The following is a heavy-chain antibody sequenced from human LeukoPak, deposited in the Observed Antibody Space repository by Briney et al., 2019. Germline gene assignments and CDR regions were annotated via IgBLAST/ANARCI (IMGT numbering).Heavy chain of an antibody. D-gene: IGHD2-15*01. Sequence: PSETLSLTCAVNGGSFSGYYWSWIRQPPEKGLEWIAEINHSGSTNDNPSLKSRVTMSIDTSKNQFSLKLSSMTAADTAVYYCARGYCSGGSCYYPALWGQGTLVTVSS. CDR1: GGSFSGYY. CDR2: INHSGST. CDR3: ARGYCSGGSCYYPAL. J-gene: IGHJ4*02. V-gene: IGHV4-34*01.